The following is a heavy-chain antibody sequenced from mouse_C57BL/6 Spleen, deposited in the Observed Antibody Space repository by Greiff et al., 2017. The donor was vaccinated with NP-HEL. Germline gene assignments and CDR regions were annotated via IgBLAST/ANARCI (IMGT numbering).Heavy chain of an antibody. D-gene: IGHD2-2*01. CDR2: IYPGDGDT. V-gene: IGHV1-80*01. Sequence: LVESGAELVKPGASVKISCKASGYAFSSYWMNWVKQRPGKGLEWIGQIYPGDGDTNYNGKFKGKATLTADKSSSTAYMQLSSLTSEDSAVYFCARYYAYRYAMDYWGQGTSVTVSS. CDR1: GYAFSSYW. CDR3: ARYYAYRYAMDY. J-gene: IGHJ4*01.